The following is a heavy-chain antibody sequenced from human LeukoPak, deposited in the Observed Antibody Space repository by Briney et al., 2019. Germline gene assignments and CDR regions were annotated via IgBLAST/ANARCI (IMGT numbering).Heavy chain of an antibody. CDR2: IIPLFGTA. CDR3: ARDHTTPYYYDSSGSYFDC. V-gene: IGHV1-69*05. Sequence: ASVKVSCKASGGAFSSYAFSWVRQAPGQGLEWMGGIIPLFGTANYAQKFQGRVTITTVESTSTAYMELSSLRSEDTAVYYCARDHTTPYYYDSSGSYFDCWGQGTLVTVSS. CDR1: GGAFSSYA. J-gene: IGHJ4*02. D-gene: IGHD3-22*01.